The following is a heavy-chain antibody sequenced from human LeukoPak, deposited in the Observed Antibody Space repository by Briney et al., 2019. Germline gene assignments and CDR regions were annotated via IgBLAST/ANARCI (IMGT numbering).Heavy chain of an antibody. J-gene: IGHJ4*02. V-gene: IGHV3-72*01. CDR1: GFSFSDHY. CDR2: TRKKTNDYTT. Sequence: GSLRLSCAASGFSFSDHYMDWVRQVPGKGLEWVGRTRKKTNDYTTEYAASAKGRFTISRDDSNNSVYLQMNSLKSGDTAVYYCVRVYASDGSSSQTLDYWGQGTLVTVSS. CDR3: VRVYASDGSSSQTLDY. D-gene: IGHD3-22*01.